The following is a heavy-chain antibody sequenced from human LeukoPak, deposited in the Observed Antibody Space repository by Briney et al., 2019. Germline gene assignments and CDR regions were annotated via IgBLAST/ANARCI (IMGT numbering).Heavy chain of an antibody. CDR3: ARDQATSGGGLDS. Sequence: GGSLRLSCAASGFTVSGTHMSWVRQAPGKGLEWVSAIYTGGTTYYSDSVEGRFTISRDKSKNTLYLQMDSLRVEDTAVYYCARDQATSGGGLDSWGQGTLVAVSS. CDR2: IYTGGTT. J-gene: IGHJ4*02. D-gene: IGHD3-16*01. CDR1: GFTVSGTH. V-gene: IGHV3-53*01.